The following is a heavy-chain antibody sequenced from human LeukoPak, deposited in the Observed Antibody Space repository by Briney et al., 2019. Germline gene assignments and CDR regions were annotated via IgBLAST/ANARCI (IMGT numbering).Heavy chain of an antibody. Sequence: PSETLSLTCAVYGGSFSGYYWSWIRQPPGKGLEWIGEINHSGSTNYNPSLKSRVTISVDTSKNQFSLKLSSVTAADTAVYYCASHGCSSSWYWFDPWGQGTLVTVSS. CDR1: GGSFSGYY. V-gene: IGHV4-34*01. J-gene: IGHJ5*02. CDR2: INHSGST. D-gene: IGHD6-13*01. CDR3: ASHGCSSSWYWFDP.